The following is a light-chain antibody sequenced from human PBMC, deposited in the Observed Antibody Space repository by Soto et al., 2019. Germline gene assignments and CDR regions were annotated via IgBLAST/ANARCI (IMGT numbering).Light chain of an antibody. Sequence: DIVMTQTPLSLAVPPGEPASISGRSCQCLLDRDDGTTYLDCYQQKPGQAPRLLIYDTSYRATGIPARFSGSGSGTDFTLTISSLEPEDFAVYYCQQRSNWITFGQGTRLEIK. CDR1: QCLLDRDDGTTY. V-gene: IGKV2-40*01. CDR2: DTS. J-gene: IGKJ5*01. CDR3: QQRSNWIT.